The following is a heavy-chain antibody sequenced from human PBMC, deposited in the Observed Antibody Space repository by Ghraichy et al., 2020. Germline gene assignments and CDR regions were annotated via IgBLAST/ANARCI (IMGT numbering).Heavy chain of an antibody. J-gene: IGHJ6*02. Sequence: GALRLSCAASGFTFSSYAMSWVRQAPGKGLEWVSAISGSGGSTYYADSVKGRFTISRDNSKNTLYLQMNSLRAEDTAVYYCATAASAVPFYYYYYGMDVWGQGTTVTVSS. D-gene: IGHD2-2*01. V-gene: IGHV3-23*01. CDR2: ISGSGGST. CDR3: ATAASAVPFYYYYYGMDV. CDR1: GFTFSSYA.